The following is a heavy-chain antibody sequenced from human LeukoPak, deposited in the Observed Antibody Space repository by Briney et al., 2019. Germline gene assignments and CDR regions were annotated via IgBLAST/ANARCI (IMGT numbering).Heavy chain of an antibody. Sequence: PGGSLRLSCEASGFSLSNFEMNWVRQAPGKGLEWLSYSSSSGSTVYDADSVRGRFTISRDNAKNSLYLQMNTLRVEDTAVYYCAREGYYDSSGYHDAFDIWGQGTVVTVSS. V-gene: IGHV3-48*03. J-gene: IGHJ3*02. CDR2: SSSSGSTV. CDR3: AREGYYDSSGYHDAFDI. CDR1: GFSLSNFE. D-gene: IGHD3-22*01.